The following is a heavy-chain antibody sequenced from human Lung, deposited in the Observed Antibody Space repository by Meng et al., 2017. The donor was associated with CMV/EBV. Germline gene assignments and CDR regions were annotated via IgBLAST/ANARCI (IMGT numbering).Heavy chain of an antibody. V-gene: IGHV4-4*02. J-gene: IGHJ4*02. CDR2: IDDSGST. D-gene: IGHD1-26*01. Sequence: QGQLQAPGPGLVKPSGTLSLTCGVSGVSISSNIRWTWVRQPPGKGLEWIGDIDDSGSTNYNPPLNSRISISLDKSKNHFSLKVNSVTAADTAVYYCARGKQDAWELLAYWGQGALVTVSS. CDR3: ARGKQDAWELLAY. CDR1: GVSISSNIR.